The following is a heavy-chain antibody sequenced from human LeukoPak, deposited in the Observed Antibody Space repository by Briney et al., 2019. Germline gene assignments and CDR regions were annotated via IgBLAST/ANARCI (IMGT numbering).Heavy chain of an antibody. CDR1: GFTFSSYA. Sequence: GGSLRLSCAASGFTFSSYAMSWVRQAPGKGLEWVSAISGSGGSAYYADSVKGRFTISRDNSKNTLYLQMNSLRAEDTAVYYCAKGLGVTGRPRGFDYWGQGTLVTLSS. V-gene: IGHV3-23*01. D-gene: IGHD2-21*02. CDR3: AKGLGVTGRPRGFDY. J-gene: IGHJ4*02. CDR2: ISGSGGSA.